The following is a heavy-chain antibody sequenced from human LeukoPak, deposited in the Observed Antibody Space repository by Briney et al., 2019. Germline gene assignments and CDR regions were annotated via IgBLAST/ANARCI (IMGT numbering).Heavy chain of an antibody. D-gene: IGHD3-22*01. CDR3: AKRADSSAHCFDY. CDR2: IRSSDSTT. Sequence: PGGSLRLSCAASGFSFSRYGMKWVRQAPGKGLEWLSYIRSSDSTTYYADSVKGRFTISRDNAKNSLYLQMDSLRVEDTAVYYCAKRADSSAHCFDYWGQGTLVTVSS. CDR1: GFSFSRYG. J-gene: IGHJ4*02. V-gene: IGHV3-48*04.